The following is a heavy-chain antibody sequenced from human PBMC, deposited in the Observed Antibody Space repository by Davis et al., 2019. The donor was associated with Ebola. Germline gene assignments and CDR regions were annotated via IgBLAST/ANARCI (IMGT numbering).Heavy chain of an antibody. CDR3: ARLGTDMVDYWYFNF. D-gene: IGHD5-18*01. Sequence: PGGSLRLSCKASEYKFTGYWIAWVRQMPGKGLEWMGIIHPGDSDTIYSPSFQGQVTLSADRSISTAYLQWNSLKPSDTAMYYCARLGTDMVDYWYFNFWGRGTLVTVSS. J-gene: IGHJ2*01. CDR1: EYKFTGYW. CDR2: IHPGDSDT. V-gene: IGHV5-51*01.